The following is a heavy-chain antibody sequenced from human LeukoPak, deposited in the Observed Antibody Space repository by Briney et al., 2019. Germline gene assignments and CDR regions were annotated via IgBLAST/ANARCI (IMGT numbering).Heavy chain of an antibody. D-gene: IGHD3-22*01. CDR2: ISSDGSTT. CDR1: GFTFSNYW. CDR3: ARTGSSGYYSY. V-gene: IGHV3-74*01. J-gene: IGHJ4*02. Sequence: GGSLRLSCAASGFTFSNYWMHWVRHAPGKGLVWVSRISSDGSTTSYADSVKGRFTISRDNAKNTLSLQMNSLRAEDSAVYYCARTGSSGYYSYWGQGTLVTVSS.